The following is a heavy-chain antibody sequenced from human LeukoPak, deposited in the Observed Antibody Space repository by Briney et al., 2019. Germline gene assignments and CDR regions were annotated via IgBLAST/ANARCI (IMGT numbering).Heavy chain of an antibody. D-gene: IGHD3-16*01. J-gene: IGHJ4*02. CDR2: IIQDGSET. CDR3: ATDDYRGLGY. CDR1: GFTFSNYW. Sequence: GGSLRLSCAASGFTFSNYWMHWVRQAPGKGLVWVSHIIQDGSETFYADSVKGRFTISRDNAKNTVYLQMNSLRVEDTAVYYCATDDYRGLGYWGQGTLVTVSS. V-gene: IGHV3-74*01.